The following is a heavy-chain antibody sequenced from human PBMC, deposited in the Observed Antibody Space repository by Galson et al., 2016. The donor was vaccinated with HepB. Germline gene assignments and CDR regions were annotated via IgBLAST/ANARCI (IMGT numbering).Heavy chain of an antibody. CDR2: ISFSGDHT. CDR1: GFTFSSYS. V-gene: IGHV3-23*01. D-gene: IGHD1-14*01. Sequence: SLRLSCAASGFTFSSYSMAWVRQAPGKGLEWVSTISFSGDHTYHADSVKGRFTISRDNSKNTLFLEMSNLRTEDTAVFYCAKNPGNGWFDPWGQGTLVTVSS. J-gene: IGHJ5*02. CDR3: AKNPGNGWFDP.